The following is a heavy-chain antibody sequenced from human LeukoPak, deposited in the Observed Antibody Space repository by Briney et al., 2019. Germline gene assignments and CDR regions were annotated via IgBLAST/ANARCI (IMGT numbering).Heavy chain of an antibody. Sequence: PGGSLRLSCAASGFTFSSYAMSWVRQAPGKGLEWVSAISGSGGSTYYADSVKGRFTVSRDNSKNTLYLQMNSLRAEDTAVYYCASPYYDYVWGSYPDAFDIWGQGTMVTVSS. V-gene: IGHV3-23*01. J-gene: IGHJ3*02. CDR3: ASPYYDYVWGSYPDAFDI. CDR2: ISGSGGST. CDR1: GFTFSSYA. D-gene: IGHD3-16*02.